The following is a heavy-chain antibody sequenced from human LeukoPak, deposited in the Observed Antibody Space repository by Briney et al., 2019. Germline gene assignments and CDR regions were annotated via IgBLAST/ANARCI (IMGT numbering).Heavy chain of an antibody. Sequence: GALRLSCAASGFTFSSYAMSWVRQAPGKGLEWVSAVSGSGGSTYYADSVKGRFTISRDNSKNTLYLQMNSLRAEDTAVYYCAKGSSGWHPTGVFDYWGQGTLVTVSS. CDR1: GFTFSSYA. V-gene: IGHV3-23*01. J-gene: IGHJ4*02. CDR3: AKGSSGWHPTGVFDY. CDR2: VSGSGGST. D-gene: IGHD6-19*01.